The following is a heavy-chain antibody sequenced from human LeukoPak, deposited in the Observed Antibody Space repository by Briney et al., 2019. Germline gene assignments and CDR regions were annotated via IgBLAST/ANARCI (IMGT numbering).Heavy chain of an antibody. CDR1: GGSFSGYY. J-gene: IGHJ6*02. V-gene: IGHV4-34*01. Sequence: SETLSLTCAVYGGSFSGYYWSWIRQPPGKGLEWIGEINHSGSTNYNPSLKSRVTISVDTSKNQFSLKLSSVTAADTAVYYCASASRLVGATRYYYYYGMDVWGQGTTVTVSS. D-gene: IGHD1-26*01. CDR3: ASASRLVGATRYYYYYGMDV. CDR2: INHSGST.